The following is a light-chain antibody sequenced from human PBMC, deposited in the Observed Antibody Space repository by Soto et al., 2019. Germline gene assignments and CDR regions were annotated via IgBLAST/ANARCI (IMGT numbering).Light chain of an antibody. CDR1: QGISSY. CDR3: QQYYSYPLP. CDR2: AAS. Sequence: AIRMTQSPSSFSASTGDRVTITCRASQGISSYLAWYQQKPGKAPKLLTYAASTVQSGVGSRFSGSGSGTDFPLTISCLQAEDFATYYCQQYYSYPLPFGGGTKVEIK. J-gene: IGKJ4*01. V-gene: IGKV1-8*01.